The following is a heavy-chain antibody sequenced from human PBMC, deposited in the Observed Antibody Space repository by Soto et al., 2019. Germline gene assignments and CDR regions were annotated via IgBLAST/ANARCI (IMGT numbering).Heavy chain of an antibody. Sequence: EVQLVESGGGLIQPGGSLRVSCAASEFTVSSNYMTWVRQAPGKGLEWVSVIDTAGRANYAGSVKGRLTKSRDNSKNTLYLQMNMLRVEDTAVYYCARGATYYDFWSGHYASYTYYDMDVWGQGTTVTVS. J-gene: IGHJ6*02. CDR1: EFTVSSNY. D-gene: IGHD3-3*01. CDR3: ARGATYYDFWSGHYASYTYYDMDV. V-gene: IGHV3-53*01. CDR2: IDTAGRA.